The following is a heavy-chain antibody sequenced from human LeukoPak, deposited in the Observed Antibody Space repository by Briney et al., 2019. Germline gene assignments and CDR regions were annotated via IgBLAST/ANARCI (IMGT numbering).Heavy chain of an antibody. CDR1: GGSISSGSYY. CDR2: IYTSGST. D-gene: IGHD3-3*01. V-gene: IGHV4-61*02. CDR3: ARASHTIFGVVDRFDY. Sequence: PSETLSLTCTVSGGSISSGSYYWSWIRQPAGKGLEWIGRIYTSGSTNYNPSLKSRVTISVDTSKNQFSLKLSSVTAADTAVYYCARASHTIFGVVDRFDYWGQGTLVTVSS. J-gene: IGHJ4*02.